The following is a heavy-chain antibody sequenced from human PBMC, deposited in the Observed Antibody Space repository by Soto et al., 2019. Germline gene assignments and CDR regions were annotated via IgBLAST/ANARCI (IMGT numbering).Heavy chain of an antibody. V-gene: IGHV3-7*03. CDR1: GFTFSSDW. Sequence: GSLGLSGAPSGFTFSSDWVTWIRQAPGRGLECRSNIKSDGSEKYYVDSGKGRLTISSDNVQHLLFLQMNSSTAEYTAAYYSARQTRAPESWGRGTLVTVSS. J-gene: IGHJ5*02. CDR3: ARQTRAPES. D-gene: IGHD3-10*01. CDR2: IKSDGSEK.